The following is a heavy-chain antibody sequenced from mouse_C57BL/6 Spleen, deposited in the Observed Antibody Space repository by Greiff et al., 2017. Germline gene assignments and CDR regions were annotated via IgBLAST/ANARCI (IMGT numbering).Heavy chain of an antibody. CDR1: GYTFTSYW. D-gene: IGHD2-4*01. Sequence: QVQLQQPGTELVKPGASVKLSCKASGYTFTSYWMHWVKQRPGQGLEWIGNINPSNGGTNYNEKFKSKATLTVDKSSSTAYMQLSSLTSEDSAVYYCARGRIYYDYDGWYFDVWGTGTTVTVSS. CDR2: INPSNGGT. CDR3: ARGRIYYDYDGWYFDV. V-gene: IGHV1-53*01. J-gene: IGHJ1*03.